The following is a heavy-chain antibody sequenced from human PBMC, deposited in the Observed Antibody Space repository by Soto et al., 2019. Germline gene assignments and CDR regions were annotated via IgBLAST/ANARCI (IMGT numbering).Heavy chain of an antibody. CDR1: GFTFSSYW. D-gene: IGHD2-15*01. CDR3: ARMLRTVVVVAAPFWFDT. J-gene: IGHJ5*02. Sequence: EVQLVASGGGLVQTGGSLRLSCAASGFTFSSYWMSWVSQVPGKGLECVANIKQDGSEKYYVDSVKGRFTISRDNAKNSLYLQMNSLRAENTAVYYGARMLRTVVVVAAPFWFDTWGQGTLVTVSS. V-gene: IGHV3-7*01. CDR2: IKQDGSEK.